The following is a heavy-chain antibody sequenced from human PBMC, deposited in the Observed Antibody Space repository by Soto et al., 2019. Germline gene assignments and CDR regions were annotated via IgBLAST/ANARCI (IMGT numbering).Heavy chain of an antibody. V-gene: IGHV3-30*18. Sequence: QVQLVESGGGVVQRGRSLRLSCAASGFTFSSYGMHWVRQAPGKGLEWVAVISYDGSNKYYADSVKGRFTISRDNSKNTLYLQMNSLRAEDTAVYYCAKAPGLGDSSGYLHHDYYYYGMDVWGQGTTVTVSS. CDR1: GFTFSSYG. J-gene: IGHJ6*02. CDR3: AKAPGLGDSSGYLHHDYYYYGMDV. D-gene: IGHD3-22*01. CDR2: ISYDGSNK.